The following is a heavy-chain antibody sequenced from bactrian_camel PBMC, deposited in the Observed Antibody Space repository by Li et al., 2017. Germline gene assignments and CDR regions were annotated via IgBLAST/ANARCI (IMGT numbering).Heavy chain of an antibody. J-gene: IGHJ4*01. CDR1: GFTSNGCA. V-gene: IGHV3S53*01. CDR2: IRSDGSR. D-gene: IGHD3*01. Sequence: HVQLVESGGGSVKAGGSLRLSCTDPGFTSNGCAMNWYRQAAGKQREWVSTIRSDGSRSYADSVKGRFTISTDKAKDTVYLQMNSLKPEDTAMYSCKRSALGRCAGYWGQGTQVTVS. CDR3: KRSALGRCAGY.